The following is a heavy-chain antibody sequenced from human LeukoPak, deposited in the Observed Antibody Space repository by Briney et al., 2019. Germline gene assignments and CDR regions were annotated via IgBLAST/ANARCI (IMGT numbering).Heavy chain of an antibody. V-gene: IGHV3-74*01. CDR2: INSDGSTT. D-gene: IGHD3/OR15-3a*01. J-gene: IGHJ3*02. Sequence: GGSLRLSCVASGFTFRSDWMHWVRQAPGKGLVWVSRINSDGSTTTYADSMKGRFTISRDNAKNTLYLQMNSLRAEDTAVYYCAVKWTHDGFDIWGQGTMVTVSS. CDR1: GFTFRSDW. CDR3: AVKWTHDGFDI.